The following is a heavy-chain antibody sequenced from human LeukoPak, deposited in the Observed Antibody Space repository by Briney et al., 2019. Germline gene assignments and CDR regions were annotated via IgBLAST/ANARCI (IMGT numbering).Heavy chain of an antibody. CDR2: IYTSGST. Sequence: PSETLSLTCAVSGGSISSGGYYWSWIRQPAGKGLEWIGRIYTSGSTNYNPSLKSRVTISVDTSKNQFSLKLSSVTAADTAVYYCARLASCSSTSCYGSTDYWGQGTLVTVSS. V-gene: IGHV4-61*02. J-gene: IGHJ4*02. D-gene: IGHD2-2*01. CDR1: GGSISSGGYY. CDR3: ARLASCSSTSCYGSTDY.